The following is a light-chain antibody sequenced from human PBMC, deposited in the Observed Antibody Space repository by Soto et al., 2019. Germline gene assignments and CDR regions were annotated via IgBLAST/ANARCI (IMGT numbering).Light chain of an antibody. CDR3: SSYTSSSTVV. CDR2: DVS. CDR1: SSDVGGYSY. V-gene: IGLV2-14*01. Sequence: QSALTQPASVSGSPGQSITISCTGTSSDVGGYSYVSWYQQHPGKAPKLMIYDVSNRPSGVSNRFSGSKSGNTASLTISGLQAEDEADCYCSSYTSSSTVVFGGGTKVTVL. J-gene: IGLJ2*01.